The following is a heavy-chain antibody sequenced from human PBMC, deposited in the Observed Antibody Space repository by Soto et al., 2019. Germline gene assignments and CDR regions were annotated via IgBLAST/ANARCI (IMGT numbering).Heavy chain of an antibody. D-gene: IGHD6-19*01. CDR3: ARRFSATVGYGVPSYSSGRYVDY. J-gene: IGHJ4*02. V-gene: IGHV4-39*01. Sequence: QLQLQESGPGLVKPSETLSLTCTVSGGSISSSSYYWGWIRQPPGKGLEWIGSIYYSGSTYYNPSLKSRVTISVDTSKNQFSLKLSSVTAADTAVYYCARRFSATVGYGVPSYSSGRYVDYWGQGTLVTVSS. CDR1: GGSISSSSYY. CDR2: IYYSGST.